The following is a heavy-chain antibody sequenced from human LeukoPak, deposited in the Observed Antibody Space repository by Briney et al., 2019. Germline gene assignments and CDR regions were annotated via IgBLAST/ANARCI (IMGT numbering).Heavy chain of an antibody. CDR2: INHSGST. Sequence: SSETLSLTCAVYGGSFSGYYWSWIRQPPGKGLEWIGEINHSGSTNYNPSLKSRVTISVDTSKNQFSLKLSSVTAADTAVYYCARGRTYYDFWSGYSHDVYYFDYWGQGTLVTVSS. CDR1: GGSFSGYY. D-gene: IGHD3-3*01. J-gene: IGHJ4*02. V-gene: IGHV4-34*01. CDR3: ARGRTYYDFWSGYSHDVYYFDY.